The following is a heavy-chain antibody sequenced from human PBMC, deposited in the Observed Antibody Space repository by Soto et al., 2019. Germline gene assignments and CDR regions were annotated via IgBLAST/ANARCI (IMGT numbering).Heavy chain of an antibody. J-gene: IGHJ4*02. Sequence: GGSLRLSCAASAISFNTYGVTWVRQAPGKGLEWVSTVTVTGGSTYYADSVKGRFTISRDNSKNTLYLQMNSLRAEDTAVYYCARASNYGYFDYWGQGTLVTVSS. CDR1: AISFNTYG. CDR2: VTVTGGST. CDR3: ARASNYGYFDY. V-gene: IGHV3-23*01. D-gene: IGHD4-17*01.